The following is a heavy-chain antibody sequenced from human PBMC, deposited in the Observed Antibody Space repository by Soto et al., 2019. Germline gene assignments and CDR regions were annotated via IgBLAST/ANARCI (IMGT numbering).Heavy chain of an antibody. CDR2: IYRSGST. D-gene: IGHD3-10*01. CDR3: ARHWDYGPDGADWFDP. CDR1: GGSISSGGYS. V-gene: IGHV4-30-2*01. J-gene: IGHJ5*02. Sequence: PSETLSLTCAVSGGSISSGGYSWSWIRQPPGKGLEWIGCIYRSGSTYYNPSLKSRVTISVDRSKNQFSLKLSSVTAADTAVFYCARHWDYGPDGADWFDPWGHGTLVTVSS.